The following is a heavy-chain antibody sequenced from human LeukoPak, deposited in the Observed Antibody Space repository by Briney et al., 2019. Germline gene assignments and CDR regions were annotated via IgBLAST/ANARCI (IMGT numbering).Heavy chain of an antibody. CDR2: INPNSGGT. D-gene: IGHD3-22*01. J-gene: IGHJ4*02. CDR1: GYTFTGYY. CDR3: ARDPYYYDSSGPPD. Sequence: GASVKVSCKASGYTFTGYYMHWVRQAPGQGLEWMGWINPNSGGTNYAQKFQGRVTMTRDTSISTAYMELSRLRSDDTAVYYCARDPYYYDSSGPPDWGRGTLVTVSS. V-gene: IGHV1-2*02.